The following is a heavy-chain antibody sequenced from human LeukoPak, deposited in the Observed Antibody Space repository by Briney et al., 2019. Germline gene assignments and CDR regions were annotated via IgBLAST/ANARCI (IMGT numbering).Heavy chain of an antibody. D-gene: IGHD6-6*01. CDR1: GGSFSGYY. CDR2: INHNGST. V-gene: IGHV4-34*01. J-gene: IGHJ4*02. CDR3: ARHDSNPESALQNFDS. Sequence: NPSETLSLTCAVYGGSFSGYYWSWIRQPPGKGLEWIGEINHNGSTNYNPSLKSRVTISVDTSKNQFSLKVSSVTAADTAVYYCARHDSNPESALQNFDSWAQGTLVTVSS.